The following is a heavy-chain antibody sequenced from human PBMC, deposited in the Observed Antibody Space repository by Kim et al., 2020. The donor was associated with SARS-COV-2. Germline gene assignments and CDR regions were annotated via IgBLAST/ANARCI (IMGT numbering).Heavy chain of an antibody. CDR1: GFTFTSSA. CDR3: AALSGGGDSPGLIWY. J-gene: IGHJ4*02. D-gene: IGHD2-21*02. CDR2: IVVGSGNT. V-gene: IGHV1-58*01. Sequence: SVKVSCKASGFTFTSSAVQWVRQARGQRLEWIGWIVVGSGNTNYAQKFQERVTITRDMSTSTAYMELSSLRSEDTAVYYCAALSGGGDSPGLIWYWGQGTLVTVSS.